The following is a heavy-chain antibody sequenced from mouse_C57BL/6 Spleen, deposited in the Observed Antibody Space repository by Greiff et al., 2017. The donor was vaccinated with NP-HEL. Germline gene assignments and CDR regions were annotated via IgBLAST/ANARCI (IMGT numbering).Heavy chain of an antibody. V-gene: IGHV5-6*01. CDR2: ISSGGGYT. Sequence: VQLKESGGDLVKPGGSLKLSCAASGFTFSSYGMSWVRQTPDKRLEWVATISSGGGYTYYPDSVKGRFTISRDNAKNTLYLQMSSLKSEDTAMYYCARQGFAYWGQGTLVTVSA. J-gene: IGHJ3*01. CDR3: ARQGFAY. CDR1: GFTFSSYG.